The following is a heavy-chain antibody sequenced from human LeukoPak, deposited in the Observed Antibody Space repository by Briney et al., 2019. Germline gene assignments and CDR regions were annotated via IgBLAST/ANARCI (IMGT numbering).Heavy chain of an antibody. Sequence: SGTLSLTCPVPGGPISGYYWSWIRQPPGKGLGWIGLFYYSGSTNYNPALKSRVTISVDTSKNQFPLKLSSVTAADTAVYYCASESADLWFGELGGYFDYWGQGTLVTVSS. V-gene: IGHV4-59*13. CDR2: FYYSGST. CDR1: GGPISGYY. J-gene: IGHJ4*02. D-gene: IGHD3-10*01. CDR3: ASESADLWFGELGGYFDY.